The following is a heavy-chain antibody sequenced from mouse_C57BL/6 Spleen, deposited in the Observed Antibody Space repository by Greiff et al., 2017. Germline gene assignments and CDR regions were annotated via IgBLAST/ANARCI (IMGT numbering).Heavy chain of an antibody. J-gene: IGHJ2*01. V-gene: IGHV6-3*01. CDR3: TVMGLYFDY. CDR1: GFTFSNYW. CDR2: IRLKSDNYAT. D-gene: IGHD2-3*01. Sequence: EVKLEESGGGLVQPGGSMKLSCVASGFTFSNYWMNWVRQSPEKGLEWVAQIRLKSDNYATHYAESVKGRFTISRDDSKSSVYLQMNNLRAEDTGIYYCTVMGLYFDYWGQGTTLTVSS.